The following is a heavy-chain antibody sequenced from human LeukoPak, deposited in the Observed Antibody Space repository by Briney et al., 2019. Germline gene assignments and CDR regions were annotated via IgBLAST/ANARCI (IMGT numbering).Heavy chain of an antibody. Sequence: SSETLSLTCTVSADSMRDHFWSWIRQPPGKGLEWIGYIYYRETTNYNPSLKSRVTISIDKSKRQFSLRLNSVTASDTAVYYCARTGDVYDTLTGYSYFFDYWGQGTLATVSS. D-gene: IGHD3-9*01. CDR2: IYYRETT. CDR3: ARTGDVYDTLTGYSYFFDY. J-gene: IGHJ4*02. CDR1: ADSMRDHF. V-gene: IGHV4-59*08.